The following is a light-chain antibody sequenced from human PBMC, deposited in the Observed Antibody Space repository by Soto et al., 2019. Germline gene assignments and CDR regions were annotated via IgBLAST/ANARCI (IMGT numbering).Light chain of an antibody. CDR1: SSNIGSNP. CDR3: ASWDDSLGGDWV. J-gene: IGLJ3*02. Sequence: QSVLTQPPSASGTPGQRVTISCSGSSSNIGSNPVNWYQQLPGTAPKLLIYSDDHRSSGVPDRFSGSKSGTSASLAIDGLQSEDEADYYCASWDDSLGGDWVFGGGTKLTGL. V-gene: IGLV1-44*01. CDR2: SDD.